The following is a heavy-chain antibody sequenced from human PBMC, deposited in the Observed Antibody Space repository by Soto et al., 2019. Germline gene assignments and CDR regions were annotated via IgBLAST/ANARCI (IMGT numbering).Heavy chain of an antibody. D-gene: IGHD3-3*01. Sequence: GASVKVSCKASGGTFSSYTISWVRQAPGQGLEWMGRIIPIFGKANYAQKFQGRVTMTRNKSISTAYMELSSLRSEDTAVYYCARSPTILPVYYYYYYMDVWGKGTTVTVSS. CDR3: ARSPTILPVYYYYYYMDV. CDR2: IIPIFGKA. J-gene: IGHJ6*03. CDR1: GGTFSSYT. V-gene: IGHV1-69*02.